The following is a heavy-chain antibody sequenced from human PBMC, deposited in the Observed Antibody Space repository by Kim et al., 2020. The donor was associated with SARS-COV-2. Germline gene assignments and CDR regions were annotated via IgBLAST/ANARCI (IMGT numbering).Heavy chain of an antibody. CDR1: GFTFSGSA. J-gene: IGHJ4*02. CDR2: IRSKANSYAT. D-gene: IGHD3-10*01. CDR3: TRLRDYYGSGSYYNV. V-gene: IGHV3-73*01. Sequence: GGSLRLSCAASGFTFSGSAMHWVRQASGKGLEWVGRIRSKANSYATAYAASVKGRFTISRDDSKNTAYLQMNSLKTEDTAVYYCTRLRDYYGSGSYYNVWGQGTLVTVSS.